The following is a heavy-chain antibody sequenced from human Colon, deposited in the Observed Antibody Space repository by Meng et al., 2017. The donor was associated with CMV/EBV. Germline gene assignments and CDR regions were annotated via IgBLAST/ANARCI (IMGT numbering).Heavy chain of an antibody. CDR2: IYFSGST. Sequence: SETLSLTCAVSGGSIRSSSSYWGWIRQPPGKGPEWLGSIYFSGSTYHNPSLESRVTISVDPSKNQFSLWLRSVTAADTAVYYCARYYYDGSGFYWGHFDYWGPGTLVTVSS. CDR1: GGSIRSSSSY. CDR3: ARYYYDGSGFYWGHFDY. V-gene: IGHV4-39*07. D-gene: IGHD3-22*01. J-gene: IGHJ4*02.